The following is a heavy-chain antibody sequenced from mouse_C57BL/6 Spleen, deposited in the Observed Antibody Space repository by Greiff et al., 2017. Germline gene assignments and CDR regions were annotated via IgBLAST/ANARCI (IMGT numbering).Heavy chain of an antibody. CDR3: ARGYYYFDY. Sequence: DVQLVESGGGLVKPGGSLKLSCAASGFTFSSYAMSWVRQTPEKRLEWVATISDGGSYTYYPDNVKGRFTISRDNAKNNLYLQMSHLKSEDTAMYYCARGYYYFDYWGQGTTLTVSS. J-gene: IGHJ2*01. V-gene: IGHV5-4*01. D-gene: IGHD1-1*01. CDR1: GFTFSSYA. CDR2: ISDGGSYT.